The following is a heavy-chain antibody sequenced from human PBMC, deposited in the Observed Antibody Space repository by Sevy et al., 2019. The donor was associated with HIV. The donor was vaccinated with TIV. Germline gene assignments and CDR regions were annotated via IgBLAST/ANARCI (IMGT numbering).Heavy chain of an antibody. J-gene: IGHJ4*02. CDR1: GFTFSSFS. V-gene: IGHV3-23*01. D-gene: IGHD1-26*01. CDR2: ISSSGGNT. Sequence: GGSLRLSCVASGFTFSSFSMSWVRQPPGKGLEWVSGISSSGGNTYYADSVKGRYTISRDNSKNTLYLQMNSLRAEDTAVYYCSEGGSYAEFDYWGQRTLVTVSS. CDR3: SEGGSYAEFDY.